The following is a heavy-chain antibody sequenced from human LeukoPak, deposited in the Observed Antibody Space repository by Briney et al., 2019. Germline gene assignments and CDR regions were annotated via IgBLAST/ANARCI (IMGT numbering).Heavy chain of an antibody. J-gene: IGHJ4*02. CDR3: AKDLSVCYFDY. Sequence: GGSLRLSCADSGFTFSSYAMSWVRQAPGKGLEWVSAISGSGGSTYYADSVKGRFTISRDNSMNTLYLQMNSLRAEDTAVYYCAKDLSVCYFDYWGQGTLVTVSS. D-gene: IGHD5/OR15-5a*01. V-gene: IGHV3-23*01. CDR2: ISGSGGST. CDR1: GFTFSSYA.